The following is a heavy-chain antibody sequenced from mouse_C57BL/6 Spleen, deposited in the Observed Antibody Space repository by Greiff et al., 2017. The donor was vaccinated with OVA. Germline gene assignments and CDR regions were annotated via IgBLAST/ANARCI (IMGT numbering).Heavy chain of an antibody. J-gene: IGHJ1*03. D-gene: IGHD1-1*01. CDR3: AITTVVDYWYFDV. CDR1: GYTFTSYW. V-gene: IGHV1-72*01. CDR2: TDPNSGGT. Sequence: VQLQQPGAELVKPGASVKLSCKASGYTFTSYWMHWVKQRPGRGLEWIGRTDPNSGGTKYNEKFKSKATLTVDKPSSTAYMQLSSLTSEDSAVYYCAITTVVDYWYFDVWGTGTTVTVSS.